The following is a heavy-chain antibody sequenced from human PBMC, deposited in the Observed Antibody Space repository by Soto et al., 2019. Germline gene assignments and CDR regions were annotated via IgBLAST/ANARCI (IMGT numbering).Heavy chain of an antibody. CDR3: ARGRGGDFWSGYSGYYYYYYMDV. Sequence: PSETLSLTCAVYGGSFSGYYWSWIRQPPGKGLEWIGEINHSGSTNYNPSLKSRVTISVDTSKNQFSLKLSSVTAADTAVYYCARGRGGDFWSGYSGYYYYYYMDVWGKGTTVTVSS. D-gene: IGHD3-3*01. CDR2: INHSGST. J-gene: IGHJ6*03. CDR1: GGSFSGYY. V-gene: IGHV4-34*01.